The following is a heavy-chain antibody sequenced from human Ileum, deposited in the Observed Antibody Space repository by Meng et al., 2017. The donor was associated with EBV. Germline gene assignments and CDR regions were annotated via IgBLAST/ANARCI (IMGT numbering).Heavy chain of an antibody. Sequence: GKLVQSGSELKKPGDSVKVSCQAAGYTFTSSSMNWVRHAPGQGLEWMGWININTGNPTYAQGFTGRFVFSLDTSVSTAYLQIDSLKAEDTAVYYCARDKIAVAGITGDYWGQGTLVTVSS. V-gene: IGHV7-4-1*01. CDR1: GYTFTSSS. J-gene: IGHJ4*02. D-gene: IGHD6-19*01. CDR2: ININTGNP. CDR3: ARDKIAVAGITGDY.